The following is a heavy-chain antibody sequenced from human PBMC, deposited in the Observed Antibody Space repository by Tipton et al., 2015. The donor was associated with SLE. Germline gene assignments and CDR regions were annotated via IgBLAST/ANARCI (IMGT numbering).Heavy chain of an antibody. CDR1: GGSISSGGYY. CDR2: IHHSGNT. CDR3: AREGGYAGSGSYGTV. D-gene: IGHD3-10*01. J-gene: IGHJ6*02. Sequence: TLSLTCTVSGGSISSGGYYWGWIRQPPGKGLEWIASIHHSGNTYHNPSLKSRVTISVDTSKNQFSLELNSVTAADTAVYFCAREGGYAGSGSYGTVWGQGTTVTVSS. V-gene: IGHV4-39*07.